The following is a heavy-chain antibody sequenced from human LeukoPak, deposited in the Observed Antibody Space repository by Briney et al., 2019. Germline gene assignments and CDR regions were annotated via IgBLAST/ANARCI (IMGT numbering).Heavy chain of an antibody. Sequence: KSSETLSLTCAVYGGSFSGYYWSWIRQPPGKGLEWIGEINHSGSTNYHPSLKSRVTISIDTSKNQFSLKLSSVTAADTAVYYCARERWGNTVLSYYYMDVWGKGTTVTVSS. CDR3: ARERWGNTVLSYYYMDV. D-gene: IGHD3-16*01. CDR2: INHSGST. J-gene: IGHJ6*03. CDR1: GGSFSGYY. V-gene: IGHV4-34*01.